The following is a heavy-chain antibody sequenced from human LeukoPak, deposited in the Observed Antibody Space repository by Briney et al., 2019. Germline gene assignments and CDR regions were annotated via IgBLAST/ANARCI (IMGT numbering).Heavy chain of an antibody. CDR3: VRGFCSSTSCLRRLDY. D-gene: IGHD2-2*01. CDR2: IKQDGSEK. Sequence: AGGSLRLSCAASGFTFSSYWMSWVRQAPGKGLEWVANIKQDGSEKYYVDSVKGRFTISRDNAKNSLYLQMSSLRAEDTAVYYCVRGFCSSTSCLRRLDYWGQGTLVTVSS. V-gene: IGHV3-7*04. J-gene: IGHJ4*02. CDR1: GFTFSSYW.